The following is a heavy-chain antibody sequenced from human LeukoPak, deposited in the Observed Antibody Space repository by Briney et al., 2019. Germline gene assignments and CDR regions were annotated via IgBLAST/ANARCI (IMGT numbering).Heavy chain of an antibody. CDR2: INPSGGST. CDR3: VRNLMQFTGLAY. V-gene: IGHV1-46*01. CDR1: GDTFTTSH. J-gene: IGHJ4*02. D-gene: IGHD2-8*02. Sequence: ASVKISCKASGDTFTTSHMHWVRQAPGQGLEWIGKINPSGGSTTYAQQFQGRVSMTRDLSMSTVYMELSSLRSEDTAVYYCVRNLMQFTGLAYWGQGTLVNVSS.